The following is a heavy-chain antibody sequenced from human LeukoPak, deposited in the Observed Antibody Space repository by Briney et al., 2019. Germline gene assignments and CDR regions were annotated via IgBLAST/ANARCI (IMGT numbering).Heavy chain of an antibody. Sequence: NPSETLSLTCGVSGGSITSTNYWTWVRQPPGKGLEWIGEVNLQGSTNYNPSLMGRVAISVDMSENHISLQLTSVTAADTAVYYCARNSGDYWGQGTLVTVSS. J-gene: IGHJ4*02. CDR2: VNLQGST. V-gene: IGHV4-4*02. D-gene: IGHD4-23*01. CDR3: ARNSGDY. CDR1: GGSITSTNY.